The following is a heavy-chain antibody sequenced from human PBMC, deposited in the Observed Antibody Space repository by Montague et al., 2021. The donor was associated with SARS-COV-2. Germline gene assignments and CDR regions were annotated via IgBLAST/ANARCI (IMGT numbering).Heavy chain of an antibody. CDR1: GDSVSGNIAT. CDR2: TYYRSKWYN. Sequence: CAISGDSVSGNIATSNWIRQSPSRRLELLGRTYYRSKWYNDYAVSVKSRVIINPDTSNNRISLQLNSVTPEDTAVYYCARAYCGGDCYFYWYFDLWGRGTLVTVSS. J-gene: IGHJ2*01. CDR3: ARAYCGGDCYFYWYFDL. D-gene: IGHD2-21*02. V-gene: IGHV6-1*01.